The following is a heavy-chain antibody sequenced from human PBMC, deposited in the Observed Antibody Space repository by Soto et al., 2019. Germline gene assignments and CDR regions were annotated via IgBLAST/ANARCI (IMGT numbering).Heavy chain of an antibody. Sequence: QVQLVESGGDVVQPGRSLRLSCAASGFTFSSYGMHWVRQAPGKGLEWVAVIWYDGSNKYYADSVKGRFTISRDNSKNTLYLQMNSLRAEDTAVYYCARDVDTAMVGYFDYWGQGTLVTVSS. V-gene: IGHV3-33*01. CDR3: ARDVDTAMVGYFDY. J-gene: IGHJ4*02. CDR2: IWYDGSNK. D-gene: IGHD5-18*01. CDR1: GFTFSSYG.